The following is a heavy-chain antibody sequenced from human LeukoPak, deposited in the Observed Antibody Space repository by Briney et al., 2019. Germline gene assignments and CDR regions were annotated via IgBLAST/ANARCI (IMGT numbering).Heavy chain of an antibody. D-gene: IGHD3-22*01. CDR2: INPSGGNT. CDR1: GYTFTSYY. V-gene: IGHV1-46*01. Sequence: ASVKVSCKASGYTFTSYYMHWVRQAPGQGLEWMGIINPSGGNTNYAQKLQGRVTMTTDTSTSTAYMELGSLRSDDTAVYYCARDQRYYDSSGYYPVDYYGMDVWGQGTTVTVSS. CDR3: ARDQRYYDSSGYYPVDYYGMDV. J-gene: IGHJ6*02.